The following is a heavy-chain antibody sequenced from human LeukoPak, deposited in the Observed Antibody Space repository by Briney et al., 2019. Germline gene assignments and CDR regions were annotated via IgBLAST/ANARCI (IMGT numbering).Heavy chain of an antibody. D-gene: IGHD1-26*01. CDR1: SYSISSGYY. CDR3: TREGVVGATAFDY. J-gene: IGHJ4*02. V-gene: IGHV4-38-2*02. Sequence: SETLSLTCTVSSYSISSGYYWGWIRPPPGKGLEGIGNIYHSGSTYYNPSLKSRVTISVDTSKNQFSLKLSSVTAADTAVYYCTREGVVGATAFDYWGQGTLVTVSS. CDR2: IYHSGST.